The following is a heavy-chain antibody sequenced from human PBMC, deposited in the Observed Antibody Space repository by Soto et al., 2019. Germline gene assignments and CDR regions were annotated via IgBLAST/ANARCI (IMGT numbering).Heavy chain of an antibody. CDR3: ATPYETDSAWRMTPLYYFDY. D-gene: IGHD5-12*01. Sequence: EVQLLESGGGLVQPGGSLRLSCAASGFTFSSYAMSWVRQAPGKGLEWVSAISGSGGSTYYADSVKGRFTISRDNSKNTLYLQRISLRAEDTAVYYCATPYETDSAWRMTPLYYFDYWGQGTLVTVSS. CDR2: ISGSGGST. J-gene: IGHJ4*02. V-gene: IGHV3-23*01. CDR1: GFTFSSYA.